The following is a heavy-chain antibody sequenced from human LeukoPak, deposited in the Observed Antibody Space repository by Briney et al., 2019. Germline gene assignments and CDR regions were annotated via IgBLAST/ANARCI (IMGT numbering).Heavy chain of an antibody. CDR2: MYYSGST. V-gene: IGHV4-59*08. Sequence: SETLSLTCTVSGGSISSYYWSWIRQPPGKGLEWIGYMYYSGSTNYNPSLKSRVTISVDTSKNQFSLKLSSVTAADTAVYYCARQAPIAVAGTDYYYYGMDVWGQGTTVTVSS. CDR3: ARQAPIAVAGTDYYYYGMDV. CDR1: GGSISSYY. D-gene: IGHD6-19*01. J-gene: IGHJ6*02.